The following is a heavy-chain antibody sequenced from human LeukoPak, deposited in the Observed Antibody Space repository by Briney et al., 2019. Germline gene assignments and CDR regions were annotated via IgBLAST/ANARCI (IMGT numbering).Heavy chain of an antibody. CDR1: AYSFTSYW. Sequence: GESLKISCKGSAYSFTSYWIGWVRQMPGKGLEGMGIIYPGDSDTRYSPSFQGQVTISADKSISTAYLQWSSLTASDTAMSYCXRXXGXXXXDAFDIXGQGTMVTVSS. V-gene: IGHV5-51*01. CDR3: XRXXGXXXXDAFDI. J-gene: IGHJ3*02. CDR2: IYPGDSDT.